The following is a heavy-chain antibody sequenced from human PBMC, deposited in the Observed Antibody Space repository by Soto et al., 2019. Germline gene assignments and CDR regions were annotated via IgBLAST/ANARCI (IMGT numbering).Heavy chain of an antibody. J-gene: IGHJ4*02. V-gene: IGHV3-48*03. CDR1: GFTFSSYE. Sequence: PGGSLRLSCAASGFTFSSYEMNWVHQAPGKGLEWVSYISSTGTSMDYADSVKGRFTISRDNAKNSLHLQLNSLRDEDTAVYYCARETHFIDYWGQGTLVSVSA. CDR3: ARETHFIDY. CDR2: ISSTGTSM.